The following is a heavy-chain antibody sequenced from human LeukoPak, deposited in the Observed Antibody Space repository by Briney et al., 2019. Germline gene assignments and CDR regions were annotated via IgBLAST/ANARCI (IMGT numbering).Heavy chain of an antibody. V-gene: IGHV4-59*08. CDR1: GGSISNYY. D-gene: IGHD4-11*01. J-gene: IGHJ5*02. CDR3: ARQTVRWFDP. Sequence: SETLSLTCTVSGGSISNYYWSWIRQPPGKGLEWIGYIYYSGSTDYNPSLKSRVTISVDTSKNQFSLKLSSGTAADTAVYYCARQTVRWFDPWGQGTLVTVSS. CDR2: IYYSGST.